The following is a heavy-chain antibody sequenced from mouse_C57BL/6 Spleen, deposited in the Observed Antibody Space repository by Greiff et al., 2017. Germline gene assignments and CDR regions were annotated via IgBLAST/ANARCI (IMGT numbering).Heavy chain of an antibody. CDR2: IYPADSDT. Sequence: QVQLQQPGAELVKPGASVKMSCKASGYTFTSYWMHWVKQRPGQGLEWIGRIYPADSDTNYNQKFKGKATLTVDKSSSTAYMQLSSLTSEDSAVYYCATVVSTYDDAMDCWGQGTSVTVSS. J-gene: IGHJ4*01. CDR3: ATVVSTYDDAMDC. V-gene: IGHV1-74*01. CDR1: GYTFTSYW. D-gene: IGHD5-1*01.